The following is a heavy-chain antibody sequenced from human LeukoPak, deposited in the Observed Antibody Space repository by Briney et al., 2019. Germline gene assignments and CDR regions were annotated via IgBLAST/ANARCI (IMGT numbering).Heavy chain of an antibody. CDR1: GYTFTSYG. D-gene: IGHD4-17*01. CDR2: ISAYNGNT. CDR3: AWTDYGDYSNDY. V-gene: IGHV1-18*01. Sequence: ASVKVSCKASGYTFTSYGISWVRQAPGQGLEWMGWISAYNGNTNYAQKLQGRVTMTTDTSTSTAYMELRSLRSDDTAVYYCAWTDYGDYSNDYWGQGTLVTVSS. J-gene: IGHJ4*02.